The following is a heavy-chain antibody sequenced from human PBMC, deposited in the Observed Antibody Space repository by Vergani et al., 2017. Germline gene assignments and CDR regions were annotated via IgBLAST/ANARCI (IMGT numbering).Heavy chain of an antibody. CDR1: GGSISSYY. Sequence: QVQLQESGPGLVKPSETLSLTCTVSGGSISSYYWSWIRQPAGKGLEWIGRIYTSGSTNYNPSLKSRVTMSVDTSKNQFSLKLSSVTAADTAVYYCARGDSGTPKXYCSSTSCRFGGPAYYYYMDVWGKGTTVTVSS. J-gene: IGHJ6*03. V-gene: IGHV4-4*07. D-gene: IGHD2-2*01. CDR2: IYTSGST. CDR3: ARGDSGTPKXYCSSTSCRFGGPAYYYYMDV.